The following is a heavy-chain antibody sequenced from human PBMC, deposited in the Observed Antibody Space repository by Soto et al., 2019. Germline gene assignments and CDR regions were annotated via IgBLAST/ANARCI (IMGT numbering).Heavy chain of an antibody. V-gene: IGHV4-4*07. CDR1: GGSISSSY. CDR3: ERRLDVSGSSSGNAFDI. CDR2: IYTSVSS. J-gene: IGHJ3*02. D-gene: IGHD6-6*01. Sequence: PSETLSLTCTVSGGSISSSYWSWSRQPAGKGQEWIGRIYTSVSSNYNPSLKSRITMAVDTPKNQFFLKMSSVTTAGRAVYYCERRLDVSGSSSGNAFDIRGPGTMATV.